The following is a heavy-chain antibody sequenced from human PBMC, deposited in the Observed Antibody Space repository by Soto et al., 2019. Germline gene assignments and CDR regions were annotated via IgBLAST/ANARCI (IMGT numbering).Heavy chain of an antibody. Sequence: ASVKVSCKASGYTFIGYGISWVRQAPGQGLEWMGWISGYNGDTRYAQNFQGRVTMTTDASTNTAYMDLRTLRSDDTAVYYCARESGSAAPSYFYYAMDVWGQGTTVTVSS. CDR1: GYTFIGYG. V-gene: IGHV1-18*04. CDR2: ISGYNGDT. D-gene: IGHD1-26*01. CDR3: ARESGSAAPSYFYYAMDV. J-gene: IGHJ6*02.